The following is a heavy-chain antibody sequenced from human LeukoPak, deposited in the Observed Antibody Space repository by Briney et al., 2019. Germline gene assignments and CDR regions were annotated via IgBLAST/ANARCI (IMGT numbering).Heavy chain of an antibody. J-gene: IGHJ6*03. D-gene: IGHD2-2*02. V-gene: IGHV1-8*01. Sequence: ASVKVSCKASGYTFTIYDINWVRQATGQGLEWMGWMNPNSGNTGYAQKLQGRVTMTRNTSISTAYMELSSLRSEDTAVYYCAREVGYCSSTSCYSPPTRKDYYYYMDVWGKGTTVTVSS. CDR3: AREVGYCSSTSCYSPPTRKDYYYYMDV. CDR2: MNPNSGNT. CDR1: GYTFTIYD.